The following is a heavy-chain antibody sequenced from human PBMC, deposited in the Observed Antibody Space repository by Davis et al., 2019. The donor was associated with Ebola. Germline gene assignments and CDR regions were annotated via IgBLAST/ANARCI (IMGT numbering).Heavy chain of an antibody. CDR1: GGTFSKNA. CDR3: ARDHGWDLLFYFDF. D-gene: IGHD1-26*01. V-gene: IGHV1-18*01. CDR2: IRAYNGNT. J-gene: IGHJ4*02. Sequence: ASVKVSCKASGGTFSKNAITWVRQAPGQGLEWMGWIRAYNGNTHYAQKFQGRVTMTTDTSTSTAYMEMRSLRSDDTAVYYCARDHGWDLLFYFDFWGQGTLVTVSS.